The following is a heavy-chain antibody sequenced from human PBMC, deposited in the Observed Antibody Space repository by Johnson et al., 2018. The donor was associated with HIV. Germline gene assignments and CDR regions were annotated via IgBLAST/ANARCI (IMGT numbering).Heavy chain of an antibody. Sequence: VQLVESGGGVVQPGGSLRLSCAASGFTVSSNYMSWVRQAPGKGLEWVSIIYSGGSTYYAESVKGRFTISRDNSKNTLYLQMNNLRVEDTAVYYCAREKQWLGAGGPSDAFDIWGQGTMVTVSS. J-gene: IGHJ3*02. V-gene: IGHV3-66*01. CDR2: IYSGGST. CDR3: AREKQWLGAGGPSDAFDI. CDR1: GFTVSSNY. D-gene: IGHD6-19*01.